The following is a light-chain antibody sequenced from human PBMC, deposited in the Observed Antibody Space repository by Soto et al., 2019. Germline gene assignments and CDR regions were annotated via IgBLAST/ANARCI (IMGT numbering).Light chain of an antibody. Sequence: QSALTQPASVSGSPGQSITISCTGTSSDVGGYNYVSWYQQHPGKAPKLMIYEVSKRPSGVSNRFSGSKSGNTASLTISGLQAEDEADYYCSSYTSSSTLVFGRGTKLTVL. CDR3: SSYTSSSTLV. CDR1: SSDVGGYNY. V-gene: IGLV2-14*01. CDR2: EVS. J-gene: IGLJ2*01.